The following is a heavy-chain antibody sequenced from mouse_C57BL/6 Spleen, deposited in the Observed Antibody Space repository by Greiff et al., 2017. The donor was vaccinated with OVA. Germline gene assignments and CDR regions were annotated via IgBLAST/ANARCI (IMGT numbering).Heavy chain of an antibody. V-gene: IGHV2-2*01. J-gene: IGHJ3*01. CDR3: ARSDYVPFAY. CDR1: GFSLTSYG. D-gene: IGHD2-4*01. CDR2: IWSGGST. Sequence: VKLMESGPGLVQPSQSLSITCTVSGFSLTSYGVHWVRQSPGKGLEWLGVIWSGGSTDYNAAFISRLSISKDNSTSQVFFKMNSLQADDTAIYYCARSDYVPFAYWGQGTLVTVSA.